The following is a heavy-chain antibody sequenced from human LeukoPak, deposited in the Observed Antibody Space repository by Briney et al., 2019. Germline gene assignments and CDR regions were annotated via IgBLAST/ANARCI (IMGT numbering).Heavy chain of an antibody. D-gene: IGHD6-19*01. Sequence: SETLSLTCTVSADSISSYYWSWTRQPAGKRLEWIGRVYISGSINYNPSLKSRVTMSLDTSKNQFSLKLTSVTAADTAVYYCARGVPISSAWYYFDSWGQGTLVTVSS. V-gene: IGHV4-4*07. J-gene: IGHJ4*02. CDR3: ARGVPISSAWYYFDS. CDR2: VYISGSI. CDR1: ADSISSYY.